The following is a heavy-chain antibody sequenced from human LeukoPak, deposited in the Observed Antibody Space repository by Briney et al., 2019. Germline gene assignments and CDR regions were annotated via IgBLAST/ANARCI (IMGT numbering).Heavy chain of an antibody. D-gene: IGHD6-13*01. V-gene: IGHV3-30*04. J-gene: IGHJ6*02. CDR2: ISYDGSNK. CDR1: GFTFSSYA. Sequence: GGSLRLSCAASGFTFSSYAMHWVRQAPGKGLEWVAVISYDGSNKYYADSVKGRFTISRDNSKNTLYLQMNSLRAEDTAVYYCARDGSSNKGNYGMDVWGQGTTVTVSS. CDR3: ARDGSSNKGNYGMDV.